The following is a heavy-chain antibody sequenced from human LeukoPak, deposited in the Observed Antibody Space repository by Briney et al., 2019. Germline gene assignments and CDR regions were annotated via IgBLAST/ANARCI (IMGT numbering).Heavy chain of an antibody. CDR3: ARERSSSRVVNYYYYYYMDV. CDR1: GGSISSYY. Sequence: SSETLSLTCIVSGGSISSYYWSWIRQPPGKGLEWIGSIYYSGSTYYNPSLKSRVTISVDTSKNQFSLKLSSVTAADTAVYYCARERSSSRVVNYYYYYYMDVWGKGTTVTVSS. V-gene: IGHV4-59*12. CDR2: IYYSGST. D-gene: IGHD6-6*01. J-gene: IGHJ6*03.